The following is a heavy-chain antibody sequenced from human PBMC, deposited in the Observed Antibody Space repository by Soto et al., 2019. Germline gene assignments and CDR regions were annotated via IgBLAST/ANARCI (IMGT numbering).Heavy chain of an antibody. CDR1: GGSISSGDYY. D-gene: IGHD2-2*01. CDR2: IYYSGST. J-gene: IGHJ5*02. CDR3: ARAPEGGPPYCSSTSCRGYYFDP. V-gene: IGHV4-30-4*01. Sequence: LSLTCTVSGGSISSGDYYWSWIRQPPGKGLEWIGYIYYSGSTYYNPSLKSRVTISVDTSKNQFSLKLSSVTAADTAVYYCARAPEGGPPYCSSTSCRGYYFDPWGQGTLVTVSS.